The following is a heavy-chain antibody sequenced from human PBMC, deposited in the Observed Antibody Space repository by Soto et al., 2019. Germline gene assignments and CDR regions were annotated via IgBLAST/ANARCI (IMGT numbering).Heavy chain of an antibody. CDR3: ARDLRSYIAAPNYYYYYGMDV. CDR1: GDSVSSNSAA. J-gene: IGHJ6*02. Sequence: SQALSLTCAITGDSVSSNSAAWNWIRQSPSRGLEWLGRTYYRSKWYNDYAVSVKSRITINPDTSKNQFSLQLNSVTPEDTAVYYCARDLRSYIAAPNYYYYYGMDVWGQGTTVTVSS. CDR2: TYYRSKWYN. V-gene: IGHV6-1*01. D-gene: IGHD6-6*01.